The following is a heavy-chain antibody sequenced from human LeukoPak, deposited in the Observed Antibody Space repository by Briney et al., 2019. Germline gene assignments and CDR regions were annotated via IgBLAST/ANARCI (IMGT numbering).Heavy chain of an antibody. V-gene: IGHV4-34*01. Sequence: PSETLSLTCAVYGGSFSGYYWSWIRQPPGKGLEWIGEINHSGSTNYNPSLKSRVTISVDTSKNQFSLKLSSVTAADTAVYYCARDLGRITIFGVVRWFDPWGQGTLVTVSS. CDR3: ARDLGRITIFGVVRWFDP. D-gene: IGHD3-3*01. CDR2: INHSGST. J-gene: IGHJ5*02. CDR1: GGSFSGYY.